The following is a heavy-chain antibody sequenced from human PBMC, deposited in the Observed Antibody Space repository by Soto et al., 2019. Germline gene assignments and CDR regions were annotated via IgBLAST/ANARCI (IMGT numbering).Heavy chain of an antibody. V-gene: IGHV2-26*01. Sequence: SGPTLVNPTDTLTLTCTVSGFSLSNARMGVSWIRQPPGKALEWLAHIFSNDEKSYSTSLKSRLTISKDTSKSQVVLTMTNMDPVDTATYYSARIYRIAVALPRPWFDPWGQGTLVTVSS. CDR2: IFSNDEK. D-gene: IGHD6-19*01. J-gene: IGHJ5*02. CDR3: ARIYRIAVALPRPWFDP. CDR1: GFSLSNARMG.